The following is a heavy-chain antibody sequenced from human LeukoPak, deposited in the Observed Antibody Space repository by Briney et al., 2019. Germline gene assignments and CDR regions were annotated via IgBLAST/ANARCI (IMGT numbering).Heavy chain of an antibody. Sequence: PGGSLRLPCAASGFTFSSYGMHWVRQAPGKGLEWVAVISYDGSNKYYADSVKGRFTISRDNSKNTLYLQMNSLRAEDTAVYYCAKDFNVDFDYWGQGTLVTVSS. D-gene: IGHD3-10*02. CDR3: AKDFNVDFDY. J-gene: IGHJ4*02. CDR1: GFTFSSYG. CDR2: ISYDGSNK. V-gene: IGHV3-30*18.